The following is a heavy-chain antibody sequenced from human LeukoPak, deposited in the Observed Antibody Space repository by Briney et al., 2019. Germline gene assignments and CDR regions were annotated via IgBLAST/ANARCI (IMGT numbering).Heavy chain of an antibody. J-gene: IGHJ4*02. CDR1: GFSFSDSV. CDR2: IGGDAGVT. Sequence: GGSLRLSCVASGFSFSDSVMRWVRQAPGKGLEWVSAIGGDAGVTYYAASVKGRFTISRDNSKNTLYLQMNSLRAEDTAVYYCAKSYSSTSCFDYWGQGTLVTVSS. D-gene: IGHD2-2*01. V-gene: IGHV3-23*01. CDR3: AKSYSSTSCFDY.